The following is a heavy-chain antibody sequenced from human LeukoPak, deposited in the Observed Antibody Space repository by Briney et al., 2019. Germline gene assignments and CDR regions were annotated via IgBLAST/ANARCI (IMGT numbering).Heavy chain of an antibody. J-gene: IGHJ4*02. V-gene: IGHV5-51*01. CDR2: IYPGDSDT. D-gene: IGHD4-17*01. CDR3: ARHAFGDYGDYVGRHFYYFDY. Sequence: GESLKISCKGSGYSFTSYWIGWVRQMPGKGLEWMGIIYPGDSDTRYSPSFQGQVTISADKSISTAYLQWSSLKASDTAMYYCARHAFGDYGDYVGRHFYYFDYWGKGTLVTVSS. CDR1: GYSFTSYW.